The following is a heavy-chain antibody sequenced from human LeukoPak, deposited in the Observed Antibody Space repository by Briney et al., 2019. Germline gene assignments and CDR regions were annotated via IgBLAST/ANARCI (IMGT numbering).Heavy chain of an antibody. V-gene: IGHV3-23*01. CDR2: ISGSGGST. J-gene: IGHJ5*02. CDR1: GFTFSSYA. CDR3: AKQASYYGSGSYSWFDP. Sequence: GGSLRLSCAASGFTFSSYAMSWVRQAPGKGLEWVSAISGSGGSTYYADSAKGRFTISRDNSKNTLYLQMNSLRAEDTAVYYCAKQASYYGSGSYSWFDPWGQGTLVTVSS. D-gene: IGHD3-10*01.